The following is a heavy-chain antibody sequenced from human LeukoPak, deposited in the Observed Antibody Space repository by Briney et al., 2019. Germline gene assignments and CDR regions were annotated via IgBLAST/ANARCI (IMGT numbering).Heavy chain of an antibody. Sequence: PGGSLRLSCAASGFTFSSYCMSWVRQAPGKGLEWVANIKQDGSEKYYVDSVKGRFTISRDNAKNSLYLQMNSLRAEDTAVYYCAREGLPPIHGAVTIYYFDYWGQGTLVSVSS. D-gene: IGHD4-17*01. J-gene: IGHJ4*02. CDR2: IKQDGSEK. CDR3: AREGLPPIHGAVTIYYFDY. V-gene: IGHV3-7*01. CDR1: GFTFSSYC.